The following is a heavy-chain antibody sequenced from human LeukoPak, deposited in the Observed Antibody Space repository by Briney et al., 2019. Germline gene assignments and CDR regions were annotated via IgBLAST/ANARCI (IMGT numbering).Heavy chain of an antibody. J-gene: IGHJ5*02. CDR3: ARADSSGFENWFDP. V-gene: IGHV4-34*01. CDR1: GGSFSGYY. D-gene: IGHD3-22*01. CDR2: INHSGST. Sequence: MTSETLSLTCAVYGGSFSGYYWSWIRQPPGKGLEWIGEINHSGSTNYNPSLKSRVTISVDTFKNQFSLKLSSVTAADTAVYYCARADSSGFENWFDPWGQGTLVTVSS.